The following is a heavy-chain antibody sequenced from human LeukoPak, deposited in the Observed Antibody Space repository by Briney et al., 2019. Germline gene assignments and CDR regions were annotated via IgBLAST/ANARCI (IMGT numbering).Heavy chain of an antibody. CDR2: IYTSGST. CDR3: ARDQVGAPNKALDI. V-gene: IGHV4-4*07. CDR1: GGSISSYY. D-gene: IGHD1-26*01. J-gene: IGHJ3*02. Sequence: PSETLSRTCTVSGGSISSYYWSWIRQPAGKGLEWIGRIYTSGSTNDNPSLKSRVTMSVDTSKNQFSLKLSSVTAADTAVYYCARDQVGAPNKALDIWGQGTMVTVSS.